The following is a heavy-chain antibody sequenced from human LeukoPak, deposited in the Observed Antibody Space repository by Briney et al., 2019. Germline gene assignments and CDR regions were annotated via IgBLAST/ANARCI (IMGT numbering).Heavy chain of an antibody. D-gene: IGHD3-22*01. CDR2: INPNSGGT. CDR1: GYTFTGYY. J-gene: IGHJ5*02. V-gene: IGHV1-2*02. Sequence: GASVTVSCKASGYTFTGYYMHWVRQAPGQGLEWMGWINPNSGGTNYAQKFQGRVTMTRDTSISTAYMELSRLRSDDAAVYYCARDSSRSHYYDSSGYYFNNWFDPWGQGTLVTVSS. CDR3: ARDSSRSHYYDSSGYYFNNWFDP.